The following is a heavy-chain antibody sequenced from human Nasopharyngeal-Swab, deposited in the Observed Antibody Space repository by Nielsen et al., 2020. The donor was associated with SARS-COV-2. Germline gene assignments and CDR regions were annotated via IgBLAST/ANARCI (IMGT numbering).Heavy chain of an antibody. CDR3: AKQNSGYDYEDNYYYYYMDV. J-gene: IGHJ6*03. V-gene: IGHV4-59*01. CDR2: IYYSGST. D-gene: IGHD5-12*01. CDR1: GGSTSSYY. Sequence: SETLSLTCTVSGGSTSSYYWSWIRQPPGKGLEWIGYIYYSGSTKYNPPLKSRVTISVDTSKNQFSLNLNSVTAADTAVYYCAKQNSGYDYEDNYYYYYMDVWGQGTTVTVSS.